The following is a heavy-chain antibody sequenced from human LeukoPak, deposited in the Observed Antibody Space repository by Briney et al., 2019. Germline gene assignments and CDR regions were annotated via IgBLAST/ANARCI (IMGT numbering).Heavy chain of an antibody. CDR1: GYTFTRYY. J-gene: IGHJ4*02. CDR2: INPTGGST. D-gene: IGHD5-18*01. V-gene: IGHV1-46*01. CDR3: ARDRSSSGYGYYFDY. Sequence: ASVKVSCKSSGYTFTRYYMHWLGQAPCQGLEWMGIINPTGGSTSYAQNFQGRVTMTRDMSTSTVYMELSSLRSEDTAVYYCARDRSSSGYGYYFDYWGQGTLVTVSS.